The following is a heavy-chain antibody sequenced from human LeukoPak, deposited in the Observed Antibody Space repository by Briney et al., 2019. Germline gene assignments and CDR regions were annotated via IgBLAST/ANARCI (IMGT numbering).Heavy chain of an antibody. V-gene: IGHV3-21*01. CDR1: GFTFSSYS. J-gene: IGHJ4*02. Sequence: GGSLRLSCAASGFTFSSYSMNWVRQAPGKGLEWVSSISSSSSYIYYADSVKGRFTISRDNAKNSLYLQMNSLRAEDTAVCYCARDGYDYRTEDGYWGQGTLVTVSS. CDR3: ARDGYDYRTEDGY. D-gene: IGHD5-12*01. CDR2: ISSSSSYI.